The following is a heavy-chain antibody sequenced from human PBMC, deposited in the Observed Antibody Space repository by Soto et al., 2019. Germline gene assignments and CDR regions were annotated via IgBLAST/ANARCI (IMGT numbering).Heavy chain of an antibody. CDR2: IGLYIGKT. J-gene: IGHJ2*01. Sequence: QGQLVQSGGEVRKPGASVKVSCPASGYIFNNFGLNWVRQVPGQGLEWVGWIGLYIGKTDDALKFRDRVSMTADSTITTAYMELRILTTDDSSLYYCARCYCSVGSCFTCWHFHLSGRGTLDSVSS. CDR3: ARCYCSVGSCFTCWHFHL. CDR1: GYIFNNFG. D-gene: IGHD6-19*01. V-gene: IGHV1-18*01.